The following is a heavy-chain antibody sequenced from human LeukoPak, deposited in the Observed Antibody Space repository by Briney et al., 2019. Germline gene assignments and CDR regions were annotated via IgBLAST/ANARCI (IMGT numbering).Heavy chain of an antibody. CDR2: IYYSGST. V-gene: IGHV4-59*01. D-gene: IGHD3-22*01. CDR3: ARVLLSSYYDKGYYFDY. Sequence: SETLSLTCAVSGHSLSSYYWSWIRQPPGKGLVWVAYIYYSGSTNYNPSLTSRVTISVDTSKNQFSLKLSSVTAADTAVYYCARVLLSSYYDKGYYFDYWGQGTLVTVSS. J-gene: IGHJ4*02. CDR1: GHSLSSYY.